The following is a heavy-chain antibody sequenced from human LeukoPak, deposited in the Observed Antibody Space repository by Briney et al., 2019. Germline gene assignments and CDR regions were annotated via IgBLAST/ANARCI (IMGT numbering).Heavy chain of an antibody. V-gene: IGHV4-59*08. CDR2: IYYSGNT. J-gene: IGHJ4*02. CDR3: ARHVLGFSFPFRY. Sequence: SETLSLTCTVSGGSISNYYWSWIRQPPGKGLEWIGYIYYSGNTNYNPSLKSRVTISVDTSKNQFSLSLTSVTAADTAVYYCARHVLGFSFPFRYWGQGTLVTVSS. D-gene: IGHD5-18*01. CDR1: GGSISNYY.